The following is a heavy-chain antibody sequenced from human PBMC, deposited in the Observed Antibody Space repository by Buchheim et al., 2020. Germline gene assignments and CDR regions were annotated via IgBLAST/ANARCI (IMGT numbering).Heavy chain of an antibody. CDR1: GGSISSGGYY. J-gene: IGHJ6*03. V-gene: IGHV4-31*03. CDR2: IYYSGST. CDR3: ARDGFIVSGDYGGYYYYYMDV. Sequence: QVQLQESGPGLVKPSQTLSLTCTVSGGSISSGGYYWSWIRQHPGKGLEWIGYIYYSGSTYYNPSLKSRVNISVDTPKNQFSLKLSSVTAADTAVYYCARDGFIVSGDYGGYYYYYMDVWGKGTT. D-gene: IGHD4-17*01.